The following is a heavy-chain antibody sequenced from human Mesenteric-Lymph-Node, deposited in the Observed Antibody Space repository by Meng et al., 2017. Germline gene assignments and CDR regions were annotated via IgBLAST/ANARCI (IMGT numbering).Heavy chain of an antibody. V-gene: IGHV3-66*01. CDR2: MYSGGRT. J-gene: IGHJ5*02. Sequence: EVHLVESGGGLVQPGGSLRLSCAASGFTVDSNYMNWVRQAPGKGLEWVSVMYSGGRTFYADSVKGRFTISRDNSKNTLYLRMYSLRVEDTAVYYCARDLWFDPWGQGTLVTVSS. CDR3: ARDLWFDP. CDR1: GFTVDSNY.